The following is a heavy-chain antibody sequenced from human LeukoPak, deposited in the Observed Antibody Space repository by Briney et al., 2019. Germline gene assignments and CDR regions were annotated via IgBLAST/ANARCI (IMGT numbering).Heavy chain of an antibody. V-gene: IGHV3-21*01. CDR1: GFTFSSYS. CDR3: ARDVSYYDSSGYYYRLYYFDY. D-gene: IGHD3-22*01. Sequence: PGGSLRLSCAASGFTFSSYSMNWVRQAPGKGLEWVSSISGSSSYIYYADPVKGRFTISRDNAKNSLYLQMNSLRAEDTAVYYCARDVSYYDSSGYYYRLYYFDYWGQGTLVTVSS. J-gene: IGHJ4*02. CDR2: ISGSSSYI.